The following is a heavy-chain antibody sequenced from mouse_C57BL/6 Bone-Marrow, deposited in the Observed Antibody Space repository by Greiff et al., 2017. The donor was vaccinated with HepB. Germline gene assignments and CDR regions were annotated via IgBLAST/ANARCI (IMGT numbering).Heavy chain of an antibody. CDR2: ISSGSSTI. CDR3: ARPSVVANYFDY. J-gene: IGHJ2*01. CDR1: GFTFSDYG. D-gene: IGHD1-1*01. V-gene: IGHV5-17*01. Sequence: EVQLVESGGGLVKPGGSLKLSCAASGFTFSDYGMHWVRQAPEKGLEWVAYISSGSSTIYYADTVKGRFTISRDNAKNTLFLQMTSLRSEDTAMYYCARPSVVANYFDYWGQGTTLTVSS.